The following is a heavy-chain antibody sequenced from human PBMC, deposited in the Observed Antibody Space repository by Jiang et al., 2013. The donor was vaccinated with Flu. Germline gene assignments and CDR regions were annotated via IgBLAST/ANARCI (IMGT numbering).Heavy chain of an antibody. Sequence: PTQTLTLTCTFSGFSLSTSGMCVTWIRQPPGKALEWLARIDWDDDKYYSKYLKTRLSITKDTSKNQVVLTMTNMDPVDTATYYCARTESCGGTRSRFDPWGQGTLVTVSS. CDR2: IDWDDDK. D-gene: IGHD1-26*01. V-gene: IGHV2-70*11. CDR3: ARTESCGGTRSRFDP. CDR1: GFSLSTSGMC. J-gene: IGHJ5*02.